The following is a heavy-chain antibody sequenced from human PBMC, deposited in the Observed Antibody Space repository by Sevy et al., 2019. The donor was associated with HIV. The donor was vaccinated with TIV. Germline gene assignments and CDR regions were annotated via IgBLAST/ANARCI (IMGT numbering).Heavy chain of an antibody. CDR3: TTDRPYYYDSSGYYHYYYYYGMDV. D-gene: IGHD3-22*01. CDR2: IKSKTDGGTT. V-gene: IGHV3-15*07. Sequence: GGSLRLSCAASGFTFSNAWMNWVRQAPGKGLEWVGRIKSKTDGGTTDNAAPVKGRFTISRDDSKNTLYLQMNSLKTEDTAVYYCTTDRPYYYDSSGYYHYYYYYGMDVWGQGTTVTVSS. CDR1: GFTFSNAW. J-gene: IGHJ6*02.